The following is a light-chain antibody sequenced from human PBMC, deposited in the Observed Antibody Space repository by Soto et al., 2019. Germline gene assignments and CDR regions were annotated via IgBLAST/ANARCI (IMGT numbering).Light chain of an antibody. Sequence: IQVTQSPSSLSASVGDRVTITCRASQGISSYLAWYQQKPGEAPKLLIYAASTLQSGVPSRFSGSGSGTDFTLTISSLQPEDFATYYCQQLNTYPLTFGGGTKVDIK. CDR1: QGISSY. CDR2: AAS. CDR3: QQLNTYPLT. J-gene: IGKJ4*01. V-gene: IGKV1-9*01.